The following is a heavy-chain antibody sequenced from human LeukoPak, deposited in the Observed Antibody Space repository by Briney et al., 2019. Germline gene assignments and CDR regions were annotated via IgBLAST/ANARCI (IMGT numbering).Heavy chain of an antibody. CDR2: IIPIFGTA. CDR1: GGTFSSYA. J-gene: IGHJ3*02. Sequence: SVKVSCKASGGTFSSYAISWVRQAPGQGLEWMGGIIPIFGTANYAQKFQGRVTITADESTSTAYMELSSLRSEDTAVYYCARSTYGDYVFAAFDIWGQGTMVTVSS. D-gene: IGHD4-17*01. CDR3: ARSTYGDYVFAAFDI. V-gene: IGHV1-69*13.